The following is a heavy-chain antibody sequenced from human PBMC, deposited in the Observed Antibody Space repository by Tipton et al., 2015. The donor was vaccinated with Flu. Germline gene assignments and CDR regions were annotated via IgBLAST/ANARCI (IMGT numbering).Heavy chain of an antibody. Sequence: TLSLTCTVSGGSISSYYWSWIRQPPGKGLEWIRYIYYSGSTNYNPSLKSRVTISVDTSKNQFSLKLSSVTAADTAVYYCARDSYGDYEGFDYWGQGTLVTVSS. V-gene: IGHV4-59*01. D-gene: IGHD4-17*01. CDR1: GGSISSYY. CDR2: IYYSGST. J-gene: IGHJ4*02. CDR3: ARDSYGDYEGFDY.